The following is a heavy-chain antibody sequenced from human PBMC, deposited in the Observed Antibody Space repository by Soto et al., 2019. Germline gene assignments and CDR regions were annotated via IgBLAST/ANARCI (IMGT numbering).Heavy chain of an antibody. CDR3: ASSGYGSYFDY. CDR2: ISYDGSNK. J-gene: IGHJ4*02. CDR1: GFTFSSYG. D-gene: IGHD5-12*01. Sequence: QVQLVESGGGVVQPGRSLRLSCAASGFTFSSYGMHWVRQAPGKGLEWVAVISYDGSNKYYADSVKGRFTISRDNSKNTQYLQMNSLRAEDTAVYYCASSGYGSYFDYWGQGTLVTVSS. V-gene: IGHV3-30*03.